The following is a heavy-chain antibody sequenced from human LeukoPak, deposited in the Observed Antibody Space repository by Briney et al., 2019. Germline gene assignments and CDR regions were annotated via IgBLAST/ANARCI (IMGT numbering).Heavy chain of an antibody. CDR2: INTDGSST. CDR3: TRVGYCATTSCRTAFDI. J-gene: IGHJ3*02. CDR1: GFTFSSYW. V-gene: IGHV3-74*01. D-gene: IGHD2-2*01. Sequence: GGSLRLSCAASGFTFSSYWMHWVRQAPWKGLVWVSRINTDGSSTSYADSVKGRFTISRDNAKNTLYLQMNSLRAEDTAVYFCTRVGYCATTSCRTAFDIWGQGTMVTVSS.